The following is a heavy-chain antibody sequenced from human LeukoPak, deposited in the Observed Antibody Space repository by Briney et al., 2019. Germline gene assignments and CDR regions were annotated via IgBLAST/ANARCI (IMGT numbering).Heavy chain of an antibody. CDR3: ARAAGGVVVPDAILPIYFDY. D-gene: IGHD2-2*02. V-gene: IGHV4-34*01. CDR1: GGSFSGYY. J-gene: IGHJ4*02. CDR2: INHSGST. Sequence: SETLSLTCAVYGGSFSGYYWSWIRQPPGKGLEWIGEINHSGSTNYNPSLKSRVTISVDTSKNQFSLKLSSVTAADTAVYYCARAAGGVVVPDAILPIYFDYWGQGTLVTVSS.